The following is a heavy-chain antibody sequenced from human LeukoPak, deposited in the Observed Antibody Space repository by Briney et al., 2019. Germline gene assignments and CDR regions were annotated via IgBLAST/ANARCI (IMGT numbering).Heavy chain of an antibody. J-gene: IGHJ5*02. CDR1: GFTFSSYA. V-gene: IGHV3-23*01. D-gene: IGHD2-2*01. CDR2: ISGSGGST. CDR3: AKAEGRLGSAKRGYNWFDP. Sequence: PGGSLRLSCAAFGFTFSSYAMSWVRQAPGKGLEWVSAISGSGGSTYYADSVKGRFTISRDNSKNTLYLQMNSLRAEDTAVYYCAKAEGRLGSAKRGYNWFDPWGQGTLVTASS.